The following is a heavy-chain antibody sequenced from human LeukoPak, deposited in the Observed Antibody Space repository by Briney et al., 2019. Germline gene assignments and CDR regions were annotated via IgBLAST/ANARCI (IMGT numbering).Heavy chain of an antibody. Sequence: GESLRISCKGSGYSLTSYWITWVRQLPGKGLEWMGSIDPSDSYTNYSPSFQGHVTISADKSISTAYLQWSSLKASDIAMYYCARHVPQSAYPRHFDYWGQGTLVTVSS. V-gene: IGHV5-10-1*01. CDR2: IDPSDSYT. J-gene: IGHJ4*02. CDR3: ARHVPQSAYPRHFDY. CDR1: GYSLTSYW.